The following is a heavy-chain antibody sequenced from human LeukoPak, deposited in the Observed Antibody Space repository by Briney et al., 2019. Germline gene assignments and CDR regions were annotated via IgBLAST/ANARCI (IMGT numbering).Heavy chain of an antibody. D-gene: IGHD1-26*01. V-gene: IGHV3-53*01. CDR1: GFTFSSKY. Sequence: TGGSLRLSCAASGFTFSSKYMSWVRQAPGKGLEWVSVIHSGGSTHYADSVKGRFTISRGNSKNTLYLQMNSLRADDTAVYYCARVGSTLPFDYWGSGTLVTVSS. J-gene: IGHJ4*02. CDR3: ARVGSTLPFDY. CDR2: IHSGGST.